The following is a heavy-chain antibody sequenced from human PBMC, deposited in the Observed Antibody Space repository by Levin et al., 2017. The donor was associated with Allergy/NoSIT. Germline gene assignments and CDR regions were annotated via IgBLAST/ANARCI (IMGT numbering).Heavy chain of an antibody. CDR1: GFTFSSYG. CDR2: ISYDGSNK. D-gene: IGHD2-8*01. CDR3: AKDAHYCTNGVCYSGHFDY. J-gene: IGHJ4*02. Sequence: PGESLKISCAASGFTFSSYGMHWVRQAPGKGLEWVAVISYDGSNKYYADSVKGRFTISRDNSKNTLYLQMNSLRAEDTAVYYCAKDAHYCTNGVCYSGHFDYWGQGTLVTVSS. V-gene: IGHV3-30*18.